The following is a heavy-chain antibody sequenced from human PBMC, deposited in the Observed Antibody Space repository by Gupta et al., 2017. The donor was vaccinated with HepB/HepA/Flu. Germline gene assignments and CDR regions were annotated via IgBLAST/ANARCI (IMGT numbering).Heavy chain of an antibody. J-gene: IGHJ5*02. CDR3: ARVGHYYGSVGGFDP. CDR1: GFTFSSYS. D-gene: IGHD3-10*01. Sequence: EVQLVASGGGLVQPGGSVRLSCAASGFTFSSYSMNWVRQAPGKGLEWVSYISSSSSTIYYADSVKGRFTISRDNAKNSLYLQMNSLRDEDTAVYYCARVGHYYGSVGGFDPWGQGTLVTVSS. V-gene: IGHV3-48*02. CDR2: ISSSSSTI.